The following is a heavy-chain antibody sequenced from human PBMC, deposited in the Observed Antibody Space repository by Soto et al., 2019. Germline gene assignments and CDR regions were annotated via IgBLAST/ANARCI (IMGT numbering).Heavy chain of an antibody. D-gene: IGHD6-19*01. J-gene: IGHJ4*02. CDR3: ARERSSGYFDY. CDR1: GFTFSSYA. V-gene: IGHV3-30-3*01. Sequence: QVQLVESGGGVVQPGRSLRLSCADSGFTFSSYAMHWVRQAPGKWLEWVAVISYDGSNKYYADSVKGRFTISRDNYKNTLYLQMNSLRAEDTAVYYCARERSSGYFDYWGQGTLVTVSS. CDR2: ISYDGSNK.